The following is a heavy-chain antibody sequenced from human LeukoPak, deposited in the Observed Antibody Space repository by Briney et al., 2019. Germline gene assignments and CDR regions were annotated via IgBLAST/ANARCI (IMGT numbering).Heavy chain of an antibody. J-gene: IGHJ4*02. CDR2: ISSSSSYI. V-gene: IGHV3-21*01. D-gene: IGHD5/OR15-5a*01. CDR1: GFTVSSNY. CDR3: ARQTRARSVQPDY. Sequence: PGGSLRLSCAASGFTVSSNYMNWVRQAPGKGLEWVSSISSSSSYIYYADSLKGRFTISRDNAKNSLYLQMNSLSAEDTAVYYCARQTRARSVQPDYWGQGTLVTVSS.